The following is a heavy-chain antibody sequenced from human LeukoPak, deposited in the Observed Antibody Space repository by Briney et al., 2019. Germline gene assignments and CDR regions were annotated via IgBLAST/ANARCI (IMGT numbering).Heavy chain of an antibody. V-gene: IGHV1-24*01. Sequence: ASVKVSCKVSGYTLTELSMHWVRQAPGKGLEWMGGFDPEDGETIYAQKFQGRVTMTEDTSTDTAYMEVISLRSEDTAVYYCAAVGINYYESSGHCSRKKYNWFDPWGQGTLVTVSS. D-gene: IGHD3-22*01. CDR1: GYTLTELS. CDR3: AAVGINYYESSGHCSRKKYNWFDP. J-gene: IGHJ5*02. CDR2: FDPEDGET.